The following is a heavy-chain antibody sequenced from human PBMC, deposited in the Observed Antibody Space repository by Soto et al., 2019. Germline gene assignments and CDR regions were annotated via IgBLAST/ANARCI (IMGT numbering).Heavy chain of an antibody. D-gene: IGHD4-17*01. CDR3: ARDRTVTTPIPYFDY. CDR1: GGSISSGGYY. CDR2: IYYSGST. Sequence: SETLSLTCTVSGGSISSGGYYWSWIRQHPRKGLEWIGYIYYSGSTYYNPSLKSRVTISVDTSKNQFSLKLSSVTAADTAVYYCARDRTVTTPIPYFDYWGQGTLVTVSS. V-gene: IGHV4-31*03. J-gene: IGHJ4*02.